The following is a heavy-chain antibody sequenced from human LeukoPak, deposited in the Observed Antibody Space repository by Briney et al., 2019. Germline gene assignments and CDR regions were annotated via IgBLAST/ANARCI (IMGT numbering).Heavy chain of an antibody. J-gene: IGHJ4*02. D-gene: IGHD5-18*01. V-gene: IGHV3-23*01. CDR3: ARHDSFIPY. CDR1: GFTFSDYA. CDR2: ISDTGRRT. Sequence: GGSLRLSCAASGFTFSDYAMSWVRQAAGKGLEWVSGISDTGRRTYYTDFVKGRFTISRDDSKKTVYLQMKTLTAEDTAIYFCARHDSFIPYWGQGTLVTVSS.